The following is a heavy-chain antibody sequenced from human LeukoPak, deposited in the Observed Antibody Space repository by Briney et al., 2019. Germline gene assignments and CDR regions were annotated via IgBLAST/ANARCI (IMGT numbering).Heavy chain of an antibody. CDR2: INPSDGST. CDR1: GYTFTSYY. CDR3: ARIRDGYNDAYDI. V-gene: IGHV1-46*01. Sequence: ASVKVSCKASGYTFTSYYIHLVRQAPGQGFEWMAIINPSDGSTTNSQKFQGRVTMTRDTSTSTVYMELSGRRSEDTALYYCARIRDGYNDAYDIWGQGTMVTVSS. J-gene: IGHJ3*02. D-gene: IGHD5-24*01.